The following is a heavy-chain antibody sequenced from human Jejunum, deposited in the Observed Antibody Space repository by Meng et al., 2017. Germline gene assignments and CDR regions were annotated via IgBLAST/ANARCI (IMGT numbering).Heavy chain of an antibody. CDR3: AVEPVVSGTFGWFDP. V-gene: IGHV4-59*01. J-gene: IGHJ5*02. CDR1: GGSIRTNL. CDR2: ISYSGDT. Sequence: SETLSLTCTVSGGSIRTNLWTWIRQPPGKGLEWIGWISYSGDTNYNPSLKSRVTLSVDRSKSQFSLRLNSVTAADTAISYCAVEPVVSGTFGWFDPWGQGPLVTVSS. D-gene: IGHD2-21*02.